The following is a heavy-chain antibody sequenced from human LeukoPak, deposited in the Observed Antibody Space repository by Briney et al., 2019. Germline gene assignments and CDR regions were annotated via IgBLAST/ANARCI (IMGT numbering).Heavy chain of an antibody. CDR2: ISDRAGST. J-gene: IGHJ5*02. CDR3: AKNLRTSIGWFDP. V-gene: IGHV3-23*01. D-gene: IGHD2-21*01. CDR1: EFRFSGYA. Sequence: GGSLRLSCAASEFRFSGYAMSWARQAPGKGLEWVSSISDRAGSTFYADSVKGRFIISRDNSNSTLYLQMTSLRPDDTAIYYCAKNLRTSIGWFDPWGQGTLVTVSS.